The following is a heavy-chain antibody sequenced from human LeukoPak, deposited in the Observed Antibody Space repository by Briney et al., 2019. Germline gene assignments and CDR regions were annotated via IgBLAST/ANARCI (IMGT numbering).Heavy chain of an antibody. V-gene: IGHV4-31*02. D-gene: IGHD6-13*01. CDR2: IYYSGST. CDR3: ARGGVSKLDY. CDR1: GGSISGGGYY. J-gene: IGHJ4*02. Sequence: SQNLSLTCTVSGGSISGGGYYWSWIRQHPGKGLEWIGYIYYSGSTYYNPSLKSRVTISVDTSKNQFSLKLSSVTAADTAVYYCARGGVSKLDYWGQGTLVTVSS.